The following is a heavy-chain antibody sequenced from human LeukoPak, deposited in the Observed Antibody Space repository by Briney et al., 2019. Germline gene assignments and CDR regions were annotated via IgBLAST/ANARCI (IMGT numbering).Heavy chain of an antibody. Sequence: PGGALRLSCAASGVTFSSFGMHWVRQAPGKGQEWVTSIWSDGSNGKYADSVKGRFTISRDNSKNTLYLQKNSLRAEDTAVYYCAKDWSGPLDYWGQGTPVTVSS. CDR2: IWSDGSNG. J-gene: IGHJ4*02. V-gene: IGHV3-30*02. CDR1: GVTFSSFG. CDR3: AKDWSGPLDY. D-gene: IGHD3/OR15-3a*01.